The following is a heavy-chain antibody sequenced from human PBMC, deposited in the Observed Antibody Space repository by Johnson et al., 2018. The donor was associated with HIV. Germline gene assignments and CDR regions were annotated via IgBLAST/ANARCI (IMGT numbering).Heavy chain of an antibody. CDR2: ISWNSGSI. CDR1: GFTFDDYG. J-gene: IGHJ3*01. V-gene: IGHV3-20*04. D-gene: IGHD3-10*01. Sequence: VQLVESGGGLIQPGGSLRLSCAASGFTFDDYGMSWVRQAPGKGLEWVSGISWNSGSIGYADSVKGRFTISRDIARNSLYLQMNGLRVDDTAVYYCAREGVGTLDFTTSVRRVKSAFDVWGQGTMVTVSS. CDR3: AREGVGTLDFTTSVRRVKSAFDV.